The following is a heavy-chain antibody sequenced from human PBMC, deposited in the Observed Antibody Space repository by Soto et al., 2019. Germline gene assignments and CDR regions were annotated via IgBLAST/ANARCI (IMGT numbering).Heavy chain of an antibody. V-gene: IGHV4-30-2*01. CDR1: GGSINSGGYS. Sequence: QLQLQESGSGLVKPSQTLSLTCAVSGGSINSGGYSWSWIRQPPGKGLEWIGYIYHSGSTYYNPSPESRVAISEDRSKNQFPLQLGSVTAADTAVYYCARGPPRHYGGQGTLVTVSS. J-gene: IGHJ4*02. CDR2: IYHSGST. CDR3: ARGPPRHY.